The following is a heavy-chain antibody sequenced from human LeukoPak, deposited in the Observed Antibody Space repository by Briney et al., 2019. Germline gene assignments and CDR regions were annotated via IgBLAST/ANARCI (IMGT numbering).Heavy chain of an antibody. Sequence: GGSLRLSCAASRFTFSTYAMSWVRPPPGEGLEWVSAISGSGGSTYYAASVKGRFTISRDNSKNTLYLQMNSLRAEDTAVYYCAKEGTKDTRFDYWGQGTLVTVSS. D-gene: IGHD2-8*01. CDR1: RFTFSTYA. V-gene: IGHV3-23*01. J-gene: IGHJ4*02. CDR2: ISGSGGST. CDR3: AKEGTKDTRFDY.